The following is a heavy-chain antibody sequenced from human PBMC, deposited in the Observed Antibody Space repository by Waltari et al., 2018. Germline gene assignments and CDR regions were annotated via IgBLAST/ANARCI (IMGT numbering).Heavy chain of an antibody. Sequence: QVQLQESGPGLVKPSETRSLTCTVSGGSIRSYYWGGTRQPAGKGLEWIGRLYTSGSTTTNPSILSRVTMSVDTPKNQFSLKLSSVTAAATAVYYCARDSGIAAAGHAFDIWGQGTMVTVSS. CDR1: GGSIRSYY. D-gene: IGHD6-13*01. V-gene: IGHV4-4*07. J-gene: IGHJ3*02. CDR2: LYTSGST. CDR3: ARDSGIAAAGHAFDI.